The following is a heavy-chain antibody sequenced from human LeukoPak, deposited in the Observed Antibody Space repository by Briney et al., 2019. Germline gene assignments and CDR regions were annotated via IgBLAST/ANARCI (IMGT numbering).Heavy chain of an antibody. V-gene: IGHV1-8*01. CDR2: MNPNSGNT. D-gene: IGHD6-19*01. J-gene: IGHJ4*02. CDR3: VIGSGWINFDY. Sequence: GASVKVSCKASGYTFTRYDINWVRQATVQGLEWMGWMNPNSGNTDYAQKFQGRVTMTRNTSISTAYMELSSLRSEDTAVYYCVIGSGWINFDYWGQGTLVTVSS. CDR1: GYTFTRYD.